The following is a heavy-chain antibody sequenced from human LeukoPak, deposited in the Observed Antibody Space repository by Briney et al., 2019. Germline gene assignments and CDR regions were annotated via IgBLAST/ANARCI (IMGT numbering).Heavy chain of an antibody. D-gene: IGHD3-22*01. CDR2: ISWKSDRM. Sequence: GGSLRLSCAASGFTFDDYAMHWVRQAPGKGLEWVSGISWKSDRMGYADSVKGRFTISRDNAKNSLYLQMNSLRSEDTAVYYCAREIAMIVVVTPYNWFDPWGQGTLVTVSS. CDR3: AREIAMIVVVTPYNWFDP. J-gene: IGHJ5*02. V-gene: IGHV3-9*01. CDR1: GFTFDDYA.